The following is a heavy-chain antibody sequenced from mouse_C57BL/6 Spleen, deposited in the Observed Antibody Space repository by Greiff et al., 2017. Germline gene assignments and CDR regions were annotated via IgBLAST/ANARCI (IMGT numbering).Heavy chain of an antibody. V-gene: IGHV1-61*01. CDR1: GYTFTSYW. CDR3: ARRRDSYYFDY. Sequence: VQLKQPGAELVRRGSSVQLSCKASGYTFTSYWMDWVKQRPGQGLEWIGNIYPSDSETHYNQKFKDKATLTVDKSSSTAYMQLSSLTSEDSAVYYCARRRDSYYFDYWGQGTTLTVSS. J-gene: IGHJ2*01. CDR2: IYPSDSET.